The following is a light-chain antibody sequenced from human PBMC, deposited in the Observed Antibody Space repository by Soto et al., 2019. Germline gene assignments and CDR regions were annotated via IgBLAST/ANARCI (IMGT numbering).Light chain of an antibody. CDR2: DVS. CDR3: QQRSSWPRMYT. CDR1: QSDGNY. V-gene: IGKV3-11*01. J-gene: IGKJ2*01. Sequence: IVLTQSPATLSLSPGERATLSCRASQSDGNYIAWYQQKPGQPPRLLIYDVSNRATGVPARFSGSGSGTDFTLTISSLEPEDFGVYHCQQRSSWPRMYTFGQGTKLDI.